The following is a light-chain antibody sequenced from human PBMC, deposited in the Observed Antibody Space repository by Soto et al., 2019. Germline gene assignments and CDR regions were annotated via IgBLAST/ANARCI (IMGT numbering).Light chain of an antibody. CDR1: QGISGW. CDR2: AAS. V-gene: IGKV1-12*01. Sequence: DKRVYQSLSSASATERDRITITCRASQGISGWLAWYQQKPGKAPKLLIYAASSLQSGVPSRFSGSGSGTDFTLTISVLQPEDFATYYCQDANSFRITFGHGTRLEIK. J-gene: IGKJ5*01. CDR3: QDANSFRIT.